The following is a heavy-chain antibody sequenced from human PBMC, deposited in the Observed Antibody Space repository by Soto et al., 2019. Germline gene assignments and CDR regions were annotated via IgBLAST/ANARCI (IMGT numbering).Heavy chain of an antibody. V-gene: IGHV1-18*04. D-gene: IGHD3-10*01. J-gene: IGHJ5*02. CDR1: GYTFTSYG. Sequence: QVQLVQSGAEVEKPGASVKVSCKASGYTFTSYGISWVRQAPGQGLEWMGWISGYNGKTDYAQNLQGGVTMTTDTSTSTAYMELRSLRSDDTAVYYCARGSMVRGVSKFDPWGQGTLVTVSS. CDR3: ARGSMVRGVSKFDP. CDR2: ISGYNGKT.